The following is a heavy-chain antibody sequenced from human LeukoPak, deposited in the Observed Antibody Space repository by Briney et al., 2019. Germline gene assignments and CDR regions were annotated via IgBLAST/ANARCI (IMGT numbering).Heavy chain of an antibody. V-gene: IGHV1-46*01. Sequence: ASVKVSCKASGYTFTSYYMHWVRPAPGQGLEWMGIINPSGGSTSYAQKFQGRVTMTRDMSTSTVYMELSSVRSEDTAVYYCARAGLHDSSGYSQDAFDIWGQGTMVTVSS. CDR2: INPSGGST. D-gene: IGHD3-22*01. J-gene: IGHJ3*02. CDR1: GYTFTSYY. CDR3: ARAGLHDSSGYSQDAFDI.